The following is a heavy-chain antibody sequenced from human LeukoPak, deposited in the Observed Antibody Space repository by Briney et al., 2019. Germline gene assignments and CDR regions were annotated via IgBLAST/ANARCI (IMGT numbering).Heavy chain of an antibody. J-gene: IGHJ4*02. CDR3: ARDRGYFDN. V-gene: IGHV3-21*01. CDR1: GFIFSNYS. CDR2: ITSSSNYI. Sequence: GGCLRLSCAASGFIFSNYSMNWVRQAPGKGLEWLSSITSSSNYIYYADSVKGRFTISRDNVQNSLYLQMNSLRAEDTAMYYCARDRGYFDNWGQGTLVTVSS.